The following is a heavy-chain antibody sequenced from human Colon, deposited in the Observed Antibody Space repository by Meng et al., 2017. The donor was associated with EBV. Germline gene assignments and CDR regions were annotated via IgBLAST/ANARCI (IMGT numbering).Heavy chain of an antibody. CDR3: TTLYGDSIS. CDR1: GGSFSGYY. Sequence: QVQLQESGPGLVKPSQTLSLTCAVYGGSFSGYYWSWIRQPPGKGLKWIGEIYHSGRTNYNPSVKSRVSMSVDKSQNHFSLRLSSVTAADTAVYYCTTLYGDSISWGQGTLVTVSS. J-gene: IGHJ4*02. V-gene: IGHV4-34*09. CDR2: IYHSGRT. D-gene: IGHD4-17*01.